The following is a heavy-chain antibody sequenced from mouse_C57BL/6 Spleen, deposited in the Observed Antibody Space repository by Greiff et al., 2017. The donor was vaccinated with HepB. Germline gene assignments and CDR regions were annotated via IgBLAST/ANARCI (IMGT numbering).Heavy chain of an antibody. V-gene: IGHV1-9*01. CDR2: ILPGSGST. Sequence: QVQLKQSGAELMKPGASVKLSCKATGYTFTGYWIEWVKQRPGHGLEWIGEILPGSGSTNYNEKFKGKATFTADTSSNTAYMKLSSLTTEDSANYYCARGALTTVVATDYAMDYWGQGTSVTVSS. CDR1: GYTFTGYW. CDR3: ARGALTTVVATDYAMDY. D-gene: IGHD1-1*01. J-gene: IGHJ4*01.